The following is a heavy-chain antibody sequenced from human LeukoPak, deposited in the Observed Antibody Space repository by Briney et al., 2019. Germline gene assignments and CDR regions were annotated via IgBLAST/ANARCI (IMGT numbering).Heavy chain of an antibody. V-gene: IGHV3-30*04. CDR3: ARGGAYVTTGLFDP. Sequence: PGXSLRLSCAASGFTFRSYAIYWVRQAPGKGLEWVAVISYDGSNKYYADSVKGRFTISRDNTKNTLYLQMNSLRAEDTAVYYCARGGAYVTTGLFDPWGQGTLVTVSS. J-gene: IGHJ5*02. CDR1: GFTFRSYA. CDR2: ISYDGSNK. D-gene: IGHD4-17*01.